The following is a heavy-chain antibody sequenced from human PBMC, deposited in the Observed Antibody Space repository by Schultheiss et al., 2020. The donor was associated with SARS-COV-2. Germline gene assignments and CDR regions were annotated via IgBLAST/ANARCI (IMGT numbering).Heavy chain of an antibody. V-gene: IGHV3-30*07. CDR1: GSTFSNYA. CDR3: ARDPQYYYDNSGYYWGWFDP. D-gene: IGHD3-22*01. CDR2: ISYDGSNK. Sequence: GGSLRLSCAASGSTFSNYAMHWARQAPGKGLEWVAVISYDGSNKYYADSVKGRFTISRDNSKNTLYLQMNSLRAEDTAVYYCARDPQYYYDNSGYYWGWFDPWGQGTLVTVSS. J-gene: IGHJ5*02.